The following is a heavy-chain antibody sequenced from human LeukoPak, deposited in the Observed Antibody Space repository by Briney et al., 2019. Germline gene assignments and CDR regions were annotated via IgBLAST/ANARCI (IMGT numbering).Heavy chain of an antibody. CDR3: ARDRISINALDM. D-gene: IGHD1-14*01. J-gene: IGHJ3*02. V-gene: IGHV4-59*11. Sequence: SETLSLTCTVSGASISGHYLTWLRQPPGKGLEWIGYISHIGSTDYNPSLKSRVTISVDTSKNQFSLKLTSVTAADTAVYYCARDRISINALDMWGQGTMVTVSS. CDR1: GASISGHY. CDR2: ISHIGST.